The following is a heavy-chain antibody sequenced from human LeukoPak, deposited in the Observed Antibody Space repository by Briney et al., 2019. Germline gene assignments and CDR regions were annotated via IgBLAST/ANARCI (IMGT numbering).Heavy chain of an antibody. Sequence: SETLSLTCTVSGYSISSGYYWGWIRQPPGKGLEWIGSSYHSGSTYYNPSLKSRVTISVDTSKNQFSLKLSSVTAADPAVYYCAREDGDYYGSGSYEERDWFDPWGQGTLVTVSS. D-gene: IGHD3-10*01. V-gene: IGHV4-38-2*02. CDR3: AREDGDYYGSGSYEERDWFDP. J-gene: IGHJ5*02. CDR2: SYHSGST. CDR1: GYSISSGYY.